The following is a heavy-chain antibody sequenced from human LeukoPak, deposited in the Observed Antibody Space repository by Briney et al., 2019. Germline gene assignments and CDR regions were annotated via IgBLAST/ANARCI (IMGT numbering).Heavy chain of an antibody. D-gene: IGHD2/OR15-2a*01. J-gene: IGHJ4*02. CDR2: IKQDGSEK. Sequence: PGGSLRLSCAASGFTFSTYWMSWVRQAPGKGLEWVANIKQDGSEKYYADSVKGRFTISRDNSKNTLYLQMNSLRAEDTAVYYCAKLSNYWGQGTLVTVSS. CDR1: GFTFSTYW. CDR3: AKLSNY. V-gene: IGHV3-7*01.